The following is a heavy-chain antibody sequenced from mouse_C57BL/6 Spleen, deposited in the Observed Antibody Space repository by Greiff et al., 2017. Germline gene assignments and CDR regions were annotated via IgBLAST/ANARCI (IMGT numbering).Heavy chain of an antibody. CDR3: AREGSYWYFDV. J-gene: IGHJ1*03. CDR2: ISYDGSN. V-gene: IGHV3-6*01. D-gene: IGHD1-1*01. Sequence: DVQLQESGPGLVKPSQSLSLTCSVTGYSITSGYYWNWIRQFPGNKLEWMGYISYDGSNNYNPSLKNRISIPRDTSKNQFFLKLNSVTTEDTATYYCAREGSYWYFDVWGTGTTVTVSS. CDR1: GYSITSGYY.